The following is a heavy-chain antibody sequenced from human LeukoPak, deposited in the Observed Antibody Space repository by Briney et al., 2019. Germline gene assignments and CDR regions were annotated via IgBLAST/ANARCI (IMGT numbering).Heavy chain of an antibody. Sequence: GGSLRLSCAVSGLTFSDYSMAWVRQAPGKGLFWVSGISAGGGSTYYADSVKGRFTISRDNSRNTLYLQMNSLSAEDTAVYYCAKVPYSGYYDSGGYYYYFDYWGQGTLVTVSS. D-gene: IGHD3-22*01. J-gene: IGHJ4*02. V-gene: IGHV3-23*01. CDR3: AKVPYSGYYDSGGYYYYFDY. CDR2: ISAGGGST. CDR1: GLTFSDYS.